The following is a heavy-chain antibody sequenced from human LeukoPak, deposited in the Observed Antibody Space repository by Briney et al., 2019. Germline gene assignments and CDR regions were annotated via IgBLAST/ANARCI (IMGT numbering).Heavy chain of an antibody. CDR2: IWYDGSNK. CDR1: GLTFSSYG. CDR3: ARDPSIVGATTDLPGY. V-gene: IGHV3-33*01. J-gene: IGHJ4*02. Sequence: GRSLRLSCAASGLTFSSYGMHWVRQAPGKGLEWVAVIWYDGSNKYYADSVKGRFTISRDNSKNTLYLQMNSLRAEDTAVYYCARDPSIVGATTDLPGYWGQGTLVTVSS. D-gene: IGHD1-26*01.